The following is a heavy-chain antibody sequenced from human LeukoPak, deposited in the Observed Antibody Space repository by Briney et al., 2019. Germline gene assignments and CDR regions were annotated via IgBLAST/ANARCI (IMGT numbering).Heavy chain of an antibody. CDR1: GYTFTSYG. Sequence: GASVKVSCKASGYTFTSYGISWVRQAPGQGLEWMGWISAYNGNTNYAQKLQGRVTMTTDTSTSTAYMELRSLRSDDTAVYYCARDASGSEPIHCSSTSCYLWWFGPWGQGTLVTVSS. V-gene: IGHV1-18*01. CDR2: ISAYNGNT. CDR3: ARDASGSEPIHCSSTSCYLWWFGP. D-gene: IGHD2-2*01. J-gene: IGHJ5*02.